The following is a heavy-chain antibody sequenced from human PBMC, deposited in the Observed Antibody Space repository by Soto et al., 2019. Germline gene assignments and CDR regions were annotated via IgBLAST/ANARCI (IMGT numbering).Heavy chain of an antibody. V-gene: IGHV4-30-4*01. CDR2: IYYSGST. Sequence: SETLSLTCTVSGGSISSGDYYWSWIRQPPGKGLEWIGYIYYSGSTYYNPSLKSRVTISVDTSKNQFSLKLSSVTAADTAVYYCAVLGYCSGGSCYSTGFDPWGQGTLVTVSS. CDR1: GGSISSGDYY. J-gene: IGHJ5*02. CDR3: AVLGYCSGGSCYSTGFDP. D-gene: IGHD2-15*01.